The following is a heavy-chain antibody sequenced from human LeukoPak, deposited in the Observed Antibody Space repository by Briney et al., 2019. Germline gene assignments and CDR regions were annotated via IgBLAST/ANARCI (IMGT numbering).Heavy chain of an antibody. CDR3: PRGPGSISTTCPYYFDY. Sequence: GASVTVSCTASDYTFTNYYINWVRPASGQGLDWMGWMNPNSGNTGYAQKFQGRVTMTKNTSISTAYMELSSLSSEDTAVYYRPRGPGSISTTCPYYFDYWGQGTLVTVSS. CDR2: MNPNSGNT. J-gene: IGHJ4*02. CDR1: DYTFTNYY. V-gene: IGHV1-8*02. D-gene: IGHD2-2*01.